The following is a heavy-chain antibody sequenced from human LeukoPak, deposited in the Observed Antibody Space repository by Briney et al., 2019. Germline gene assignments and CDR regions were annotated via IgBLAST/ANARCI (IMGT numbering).Heavy chain of an antibody. D-gene: IGHD6-13*01. CDR2: IYYSGST. CDR1: GGSISSSSYY. CDR3: ARHVWVVKGSCWYLGWFDP. V-gene: IGHV4-39*01. J-gene: IGHJ5*02. Sequence: SETLTLTCTVSGGSISSSSYYWGWIRQPPGKGLEWIGSIYYSGSTYYNPSLKSRVTISVDTSKNQFSLKLSSVTAADTAVYYCARHVWVVKGSCWYLGWFDPWGQGTLVTVSS.